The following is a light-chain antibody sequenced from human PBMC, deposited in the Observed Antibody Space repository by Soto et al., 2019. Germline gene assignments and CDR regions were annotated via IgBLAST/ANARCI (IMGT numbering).Light chain of an antibody. CDR1: QGISSY. V-gene: IGKV1-9*01. J-gene: IGKJ3*01. CDR2: AAS. Sequence: IQLTQSPSSLSASVGDRVTITCRASQGISSYLAWYQQKPGKAPKLLIYAASTLQSGVPSRFSGSGSRTDFTLTISSLQPEDFGTYYCQQLGFTFGPGTKVDIK. CDR3: QQLGFT.